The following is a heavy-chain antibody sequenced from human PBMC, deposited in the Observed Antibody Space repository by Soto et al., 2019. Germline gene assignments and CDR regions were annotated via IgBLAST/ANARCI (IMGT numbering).Heavy chain of an antibody. CDR2: IIPIFGTS. V-gene: IGHV1-69*01. CDR1: GGTFSNYA. Sequence: QVQLVQSGAAVKKPGSSVKVSCKASGGTFSNYAVTWVRQAPGHGLEWMGGIIPIFGTSNYAQKFQGRVTITADESTSTAYLALTSVSSENTAVYYCARVSGPGTYFSPGDYWGQGTMVTVSS. D-gene: IGHD3-10*01. J-gene: IGHJ4*02. CDR3: ARVSGPGTYFSPGDY.